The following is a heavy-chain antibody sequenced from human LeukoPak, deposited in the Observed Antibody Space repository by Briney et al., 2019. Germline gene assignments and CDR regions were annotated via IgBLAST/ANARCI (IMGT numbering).Heavy chain of an antibody. CDR2: IGIDSGNT. CDR1: GFTFSDYS. V-gene: IGHV3-48*01. D-gene: IGHD5-24*01. Sequence: PGGSLRLSCAASGFTFSDYSMNWVRQAPGKGLEWISYIGIDSGNTNYADSVKGRFTISGDKAKNSPYLQTNSLRVEDTAVYYCARDYKYAFDNWGQGTLVTVSS. J-gene: IGHJ4*02. CDR3: ARDYKYAFDN.